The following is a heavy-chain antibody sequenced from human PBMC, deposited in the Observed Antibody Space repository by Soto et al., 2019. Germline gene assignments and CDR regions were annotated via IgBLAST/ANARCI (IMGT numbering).Heavy chain of an antibody. D-gene: IGHD1-26*01. CDR3: AKEYTSTSRVSFDY. Sequence: GGSLRLSCAASGFTFSNYAMNWVRQAPGKGLEWVSGITGSSGRTFYADSVKGRFTISRDNSKNTVYLQMNSVRADDTAVYYCAKEYTSTSRVSFDYWGQGALVTVSA. V-gene: IGHV3-23*01. CDR2: ITGSSGRT. CDR1: GFTFSNYA. J-gene: IGHJ4*02.